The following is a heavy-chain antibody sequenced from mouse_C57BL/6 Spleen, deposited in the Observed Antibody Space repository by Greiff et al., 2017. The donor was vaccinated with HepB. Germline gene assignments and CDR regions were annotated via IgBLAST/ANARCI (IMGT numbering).Heavy chain of an antibody. V-gene: IGHV1-7*01. CDR2: INPSSGYT. CDR1: GYTFTSYW. J-gene: IGHJ2*01. CDR3: ARWALDPGYFDY. Sequence: QVHVKQSGAELAKPGASVKLSCKASGYTFTSYWMHWVKQRPGQGLEWIGYINPSSGYTKYNQKFKDKATLTADKSSSTAYMQLSSLTYEDSAVYYCARWALDPGYFDYWGQGTTLTVSS.